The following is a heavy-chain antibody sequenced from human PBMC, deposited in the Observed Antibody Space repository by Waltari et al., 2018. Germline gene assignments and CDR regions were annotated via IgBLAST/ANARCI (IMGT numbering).Heavy chain of an antibody. D-gene: IGHD3-22*01. CDR2: ISYDGSNK. CDR3: AREEAMIVPGDFDY. Sequence: QVQLVESGGGVVQPGRSLRLSCAASGFTFSSYAMHWVRQAPGKGLEWVAVISYDGSNKYYADSVKGRFTISRDNSKNTLYLQMNSLRAEDTAVYYCAREEAMIVPGDFDYWGQGTLVTVSS. V-gene: IGHV3-30-3*01. CDR1: GFTFSSYA. J-gene: IGHJ4*02.